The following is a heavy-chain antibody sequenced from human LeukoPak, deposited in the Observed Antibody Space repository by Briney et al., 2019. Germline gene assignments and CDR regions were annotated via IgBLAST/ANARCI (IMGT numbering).Heavy chain of an antibody. CDR1: EFTFSSYA. Sequence: GRSLRLSCAASEFTFSSYAMQWVRQAPGKGLEWVSGISASGGNTWYADSVKGRFTITKDNSKNTLYLQMNSLRAEDTAVYYCAKYVSARGPPYALAVWGQGTTVTVSS. V-gene: IGHV3-23*01. CDR3: AKYVSARGPPYALAV. D-gene: IGHD2/OR15-2a*01. J-gene: IGHJ6*02. CDR2: ISASGGNT.